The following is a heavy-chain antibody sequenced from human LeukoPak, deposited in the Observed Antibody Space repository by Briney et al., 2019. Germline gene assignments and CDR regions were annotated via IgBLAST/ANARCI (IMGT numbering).Heavy chain of an antibody. Sequence: GGSLRLSCAASGFTFSSYAMSWVRQAPGKGLEWVSVFYSGGRTYYADSVKGRFTISRDNSKNTLYLQMNSLRAEDTAVYYCAGTTCGGDCYSEYWGQGTQVTVSS. CDR3: AGTTCGGDCYSEY. CDR1: GFTFSSYA. D-gene: IGHD2-21*02. CDR2: FYSGGRT. J-gene: IGHJ4*02. V-gene: IGHV3-53*01.